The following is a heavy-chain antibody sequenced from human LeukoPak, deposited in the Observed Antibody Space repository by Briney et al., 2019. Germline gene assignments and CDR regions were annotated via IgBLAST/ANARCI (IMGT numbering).Heavy chain of an antibody. CDR3: AKCISIFGGYYHYYFMDV. CDR2: IIGSSI. CDR1: GFMFSTYD. D-gene: IGHD3-3*01. V-gene: IGHV3-23*01. Sequence: PGGSLRLSCAASGFMFSTYDMSWVREAPGEGLECVSTIIGSSIYYADSVKGRFTISRDNSKNTLYLQMNNLRAEDTALYYCAKCISIFGGYYHYYFMDVWGKGTTVTVSS. J-gene: IGHJ6*03.